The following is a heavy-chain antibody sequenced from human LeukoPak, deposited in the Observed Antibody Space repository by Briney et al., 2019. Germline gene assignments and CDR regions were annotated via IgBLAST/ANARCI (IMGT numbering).Heavy chain of an antibody. V-gene: IGHV3-21*01. D-gene: IGHD3-9*01. J-gene: IGHJ4*02. CDR3: ARSYYDILTGYYEYYFDY. CDR1: GFTFSSYS. CDR2: IRSNSSYI. Sequence: PGGSLRLSCAASGFTFSSYSMNWVRQAPGKGLEWVSFIRSNSSYIYYADSVKGRFTISRDNSKNSLYLQMNSLRAEDTAVYYCARSYYDILTGYYEYYFDYWGQGTLVTVSS.